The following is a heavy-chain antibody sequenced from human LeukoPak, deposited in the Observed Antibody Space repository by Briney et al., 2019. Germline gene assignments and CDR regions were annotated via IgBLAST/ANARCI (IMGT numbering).Heavy chain of an antibody. V-gene: IGHV1-2*02. D-gene: IGHD6-13*01. CDR1: GYTLTELS. CDR3: ARVMSSSWFDY. Sequence: ASVKVSCKVSGYTLTELSMHWVRQVPGQGLEWLGWINPNNGATDYAHKLQGRVTIKRDTSINTVYMELGGLTSVDTAVYYCARVMSSSWFDYWGQGTLVTVSS. J-gene: IGHJ4*02. CDR2: INPNNGAT.